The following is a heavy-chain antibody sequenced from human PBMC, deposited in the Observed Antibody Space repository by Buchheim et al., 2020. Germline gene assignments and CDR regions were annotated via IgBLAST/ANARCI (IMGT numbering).Heavy chain of an antibody. D-gene: IGHD3-3*01. CDR2: INHSGST. J-gene: IGHJ4*02. CDR3: ASFLRFLGKGY. Sequence: QVQLQQWGAGLLKPSETLSLTCAVYGGSFSGYYWSWIRQPPGKGLEWMGEINHSGSTNYNPSIKSRVTISVDTSKNQFFLKLSSVTAADTAVYYCASFLRFLGKGYWGQGTL. CDR1: GGSFSGYY. V-gene: IGHV4-34*01.